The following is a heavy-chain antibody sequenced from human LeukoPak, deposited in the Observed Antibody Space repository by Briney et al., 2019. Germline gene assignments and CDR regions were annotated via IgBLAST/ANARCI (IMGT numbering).Heavy chain of an antibody. D-gene: IGHD6-19*01. Sequence: SVKVSCKASGGTFSSYAISWLRQAPGQGLEWMGGIIQQTTHRSSRAESTSTAYMELSSLRSEDTAVYYSARAPDMAVAGVYFDYWGQGTLVTVSS. V-gene: IGHV1-69*13. CDR1: GGTFSSYA. CDR2: IIQ. J-gene: IGHJ4*02. CDR3: ARAPDMAVAGVYFDY.